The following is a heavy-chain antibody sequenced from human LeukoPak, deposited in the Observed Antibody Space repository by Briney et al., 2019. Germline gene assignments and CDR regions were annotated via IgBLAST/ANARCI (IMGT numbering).Heavy chain of an antibody. D-gene: IGHD5-24*01. CDR3: ARGEEKATITALDS. V-gene: IGHV3-21*01. J-gene: IGHJ4*02. CDR2: ISSSSSYI. Sequence: GGSLRLSCAASGFTFSNYDMHWVRQAPGKGLEWVSAISSSSSYIYYADSITGRFTISRDNAENSLYLQMNSLRAVDTAVYFCARGEEKATITALDSWGQGTLVTVSS. CDR1: GFTFSNYD.